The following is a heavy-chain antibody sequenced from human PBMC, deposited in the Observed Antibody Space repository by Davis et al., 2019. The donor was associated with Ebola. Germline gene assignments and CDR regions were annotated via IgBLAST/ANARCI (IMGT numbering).Heavy chain of an antibody. CDR2: VDPSGGIR. Sequence: ASAKVSCKASGYTFSNYYMHWLRQAPGQGLEWMGVVDPSGGIRRYAQKFQDRVTMTRDTSTSTLYMQLDSLKSDDTAVYFCASPAGTTEHWFDYWGQGTPVTVAS. CDR1: GYTFSNYY. CDR3: ASPAGTTEHWFDY. D-gene: IGHD1-1*01. J-gene: IGHJ4*02. V-gene: IGHV1-46*01.